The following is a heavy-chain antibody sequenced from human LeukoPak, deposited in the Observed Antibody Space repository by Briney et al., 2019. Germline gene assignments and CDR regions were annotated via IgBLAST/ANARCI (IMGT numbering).Heavy chain of an antibody. CDR1: GGTFSSYA. D-gene: IGHD3-10*01. CDR2: IIPIFGTA. V-gene: IGHV1-69*13. Sequence: SVTVSCKASGGTFSSYAISWVRQAPGQGLEWMGGIIPIFGTANYAQKFQGRVTITADESTSTAYMELSSLRSEDTAVYYCARSMVRGVHDAFDIWGQGTMVTVS. CDR3: ARSMVRGVHDAFDI. J-gene: IGHJ3*02.